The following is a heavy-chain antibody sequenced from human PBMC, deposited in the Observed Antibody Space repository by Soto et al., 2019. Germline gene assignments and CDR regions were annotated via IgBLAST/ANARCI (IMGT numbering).Heavy chain of an antibody. Sequence: PGESLKISCKGSGYSFTSYWLSWVRQMTGKNLEWMGRIDPTDSYTNYNPSFQGHVTISADKSISTAYLQWSSLKASDTAMYYCARPNIAVAPNHHYYYYGMDVWGLGTTVTVSS. J-gene: IGHJ6*02. D-gene: IGHD6-19*01. V-gene: IGHV5-10-1*01. CDR1: GYSFTSYW. CDR2: IDPTDSYT. CDR3: ARPNIAVAPNHHYYYYGMDV.